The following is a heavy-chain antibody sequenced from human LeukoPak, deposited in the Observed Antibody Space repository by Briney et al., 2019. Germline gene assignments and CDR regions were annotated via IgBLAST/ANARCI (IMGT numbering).Heavy chain of an antibody. CDR3: AVRETDY. CDR2: INPSGGST. D-gene: IGHD3-10*01. J-gene: IGHJ4*02. V-gene: IGHV1-46*01. CDR1: KYTFTTYY. Sequence: ASVKLSCKASKYTFTTYYMHWVRQAPGQGLEWMGMINPSGGSTSYPQKFQGRVTMTRDTSTSTVYMELSSLRSEDTAVYYCAVRETDYWGQGTLVTVSS.